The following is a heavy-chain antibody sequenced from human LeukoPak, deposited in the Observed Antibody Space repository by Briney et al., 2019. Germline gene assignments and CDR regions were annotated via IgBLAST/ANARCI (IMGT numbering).Heavy chain of an antibody. J-gene: IGHJ6*02. CDR2: IYYSGST. D-gene: IGHD2-2*01. Sequence: SETLSLTCTVSGGSISSSSYYWGWIRQPPGKGLEWIGSIYYSGSTYYNPSLKSRVTISVDTSKSQFSLKLSSVTASDTAVYLCARSFVVVVTAGMQGAGMDVWGQGTTVTVSS. CDR3: ARSFVVVVTAGMQGAGMDV. V-gene: IGHV4-39*01. CDR1: GGSISSSSYY.